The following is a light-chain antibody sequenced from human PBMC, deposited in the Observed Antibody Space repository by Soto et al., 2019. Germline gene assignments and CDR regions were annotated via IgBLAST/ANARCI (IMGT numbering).Light chain of an antibody. CDR3: QQYNNWPPIT. CDR2: AAS. V-gene: IGKV1-9*01. J-gene: IGKJ5*01. Sequence: DIQLTQSPSFLSASVGDRVTITCRTSQDISTYLAWYQQKPGKAPKLLISAASTLQSGVPSTFSGSGSGTEFTLTITSLQPEDFAVYYCQQYNNWPPITFGQGTRLEIK. CDR1: QDISTY.